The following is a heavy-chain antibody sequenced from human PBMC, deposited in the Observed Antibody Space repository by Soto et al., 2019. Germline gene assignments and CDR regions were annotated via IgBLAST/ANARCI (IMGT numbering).Heavy chain of an antibody. Sequence: SVKVSCKASGYTFSGYYMHWVRQARGQGLEWIGWIIVGSGGTNYAQKFQESVTITRDTSTSTAYMELSSLRSEDTAVYYCAAVGDSSGYDYWGQGTLVTVSS. CDR3: AAVGDSSGYDY. V-gene: IGHV1-58*02. CDR1: GYTFSGYY. CDR2: IIVGSGGT. J-gene: IGHJ4*02. D-gene: IGHD3-22*01.